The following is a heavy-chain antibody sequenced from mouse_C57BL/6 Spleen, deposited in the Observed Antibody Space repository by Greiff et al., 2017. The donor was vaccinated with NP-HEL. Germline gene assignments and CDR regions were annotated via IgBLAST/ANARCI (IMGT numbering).Heavy chain of an antibody. D-gene: IGHD2-5*01. CDR3: ARTDYSNYGRYFDV. Sequence: VQLQQPGAELVMPGASVKLSCKASGYTFTSYWMHWVKQRPGQGLEWIGEIDPSDSYTNYNQKFKGKSTLTVDKSSSTAYMQLSSLTSEDSAVYYCARTDYSNYGRYFDVWGTGTTVTVSS. J-gene: IGHJ1*03. CDR1: GYTFTSYW. V-gene: IGHV1-69*01. CDR2: IDPSDSYT.